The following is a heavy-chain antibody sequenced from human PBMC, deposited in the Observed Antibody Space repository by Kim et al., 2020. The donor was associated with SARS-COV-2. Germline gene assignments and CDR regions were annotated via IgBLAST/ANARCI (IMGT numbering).Heavy chain of an antibody. D-gene: IGHD3-3*01. CDR1: GYTFTTYA. CDR2: INAGNGDT. Sequence: ASVKVSCKASGYTFTTYAMHWVRQAPGQRLEWMGWINAGNGDTKYSQRFRGRVTITRDTSASTPYMELSSLRFEDTAVYYCARDRGTYYDCLSGYYGVKGAFDIWGQGTMVTVSS. J-gene: IGHJ3*02. CDR3: ARDRGTYYDCLSGYYGVKGAFDI. V-gene: IGHV1-3*01.